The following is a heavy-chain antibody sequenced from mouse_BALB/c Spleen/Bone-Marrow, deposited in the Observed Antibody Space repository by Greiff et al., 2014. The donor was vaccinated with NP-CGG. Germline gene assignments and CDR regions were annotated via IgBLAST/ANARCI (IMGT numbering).Heavy chain of an antibody. CDR3: ARLNYYGSLDY. J-gene: IGHJ2*01. V-gene: IGHV1-9*01. CDR1: GYTFSSYW. D-gene: IGHD1-1*01. CDR2: ILPGSGST. Sequence: VQLVESGAELMKPGASVKISCKATGYTFSSYWIERVKQRPGHGLEWIGEILPGSGSTNYNEKFKGKATFTADTSSNTAYMQLSSLTSEDSAVYYCARLNYYGSLDYWGQGTTLTVSS.